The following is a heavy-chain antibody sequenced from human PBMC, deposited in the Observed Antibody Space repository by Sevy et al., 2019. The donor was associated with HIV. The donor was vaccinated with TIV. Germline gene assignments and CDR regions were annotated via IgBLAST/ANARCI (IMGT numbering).Heavy chain of an antibody. J-gene: IGHJ4*02. V-gene: IGHV3-21*06. D-gene: IGHD1-26*01. CDR2: ISSSSSYV. Sequence: GGSLRLSCVASGFTFSSYNMNWVRQAPGKGLEWVSSISSSSSYVYHADSVKGRFTISRDNAKNSLYLQMNSLGAEDTAVYYCAKWDADRRWFFDYWSQGTLVTVSS. CDR3: AKWDADRRWFFDY. CDR1: GFTFSSYN.